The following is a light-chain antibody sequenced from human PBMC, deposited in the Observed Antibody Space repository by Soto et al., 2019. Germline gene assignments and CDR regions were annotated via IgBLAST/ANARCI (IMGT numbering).Light chain of an antibody. CDR1: SSDVGGYNY. V-gene: IGLV2-14*01. Sequence: QSALTQPASVSGSPGQSITISCTGTSSDVGGYNYLSWYQQHPGKAPRVMIYEVSNRPSGVSNRFSGSKSGNTASLTISGLQPEDEADYFCSSYTPSGTPVFGGGTKLTVL. J-gene: IGLJ3*02. CDR2: EVS. CDR3: SSYTPSGTPV.